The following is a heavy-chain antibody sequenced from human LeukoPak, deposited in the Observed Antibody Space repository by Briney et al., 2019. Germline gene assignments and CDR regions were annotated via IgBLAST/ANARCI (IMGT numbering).Heavy chain of an antibody. V-gene: IGHV4-59*01. D-gene: IGHD4/OR15-4a*01. CDR3: VSAKGDAFDI. CDR1: GGSISSYY. Sequence: TSETLSLTCTVSGGSISSYYWSWIRQPPGKGLEWIGYIYYSGSTNYNPSLKSRVTISVDTSKNQFSLKLSSVTAADTAVYYCVSAKGDAFDIWGQGTMVTVSS. J-gene: IGHJ3*02. CDR2: IYYSGST.